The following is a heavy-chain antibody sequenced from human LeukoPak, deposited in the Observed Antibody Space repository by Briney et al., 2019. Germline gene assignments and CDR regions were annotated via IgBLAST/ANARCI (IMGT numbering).Heavy chain of an antibody. J-gene: IGHJ4*02. CDR3: ARGFYFGSGTYFHHFDY. CDR1: GASISSSTSY. V-gene: IGHV4-39*01. CDR2: IFNSGNA. Sequence: SETLSLTCSVSGASISSSTSYWGWIRQPPGKGLEWIGSIFNSGNAYYNSSLRSRVTISADTSENQFSLKLNSVTAADTAVYYCARGFYFGSGTYFHHFDYWGQGALVTVSS. D-gene: IGHD3-10*01.